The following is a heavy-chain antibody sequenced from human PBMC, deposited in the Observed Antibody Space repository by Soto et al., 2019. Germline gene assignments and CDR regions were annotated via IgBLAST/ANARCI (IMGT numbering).Heavy chain of an antibody. D-gene: IGHD1-26*01. CDR1: GYTFTSYG. CDR3: ARVVLYSGSYGYLDY. CDR2: ISAYNGNT. J-gene: IGHJ4*02. Sequence: ASVKVSCKASGYTFTSYGISWVRQAPGQGLEWMGWISAYNGNTNYAQKLQGRVTMTTDTSTSTAYMELRSLRSDDTAVYYCARVVLYSGSYGYLDYWGQGTLVTAPQ. V-gene: IGHV1-18*01.